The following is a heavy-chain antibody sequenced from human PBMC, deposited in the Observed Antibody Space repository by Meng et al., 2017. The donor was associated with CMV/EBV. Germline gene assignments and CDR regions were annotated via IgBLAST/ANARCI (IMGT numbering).Heavy chain of an antibody. Sequence: SLKISCAASGFTFDDYAMHWVRQAPGKGLEWVSGINWNSGDIGYADSVKGRFTISRDNAKNSLYLQMNSLRDEDTALYYCAKDIRGYWYSLEYWGQGTRVTVSS. CDR2: INWNSGDI. D-gene: IGHD2-2*03. V-gene: IGHV3-9*01. CDR1: GFTFDDYA. J-gene: IGHJ4*02. CDR3: AKDIRGYWYSLEY.